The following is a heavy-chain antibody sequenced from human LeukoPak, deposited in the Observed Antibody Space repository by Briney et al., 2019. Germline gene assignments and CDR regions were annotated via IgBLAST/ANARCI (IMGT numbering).Heavy chain of an antibody. CDR2: IKQDGSEK. V-gene: IGHV3-7*01. CDR3: ARDQLELLRGGYYYGMDV. Sequence: GGSLRLSCAAYGFTFSSYWMSLVRQAPGKGLEWVANIKQDGSEKYYVDSVKGRFTISRDNAKNSLYLQMNSLRAEDTAVYYCARDQLELLRGGYYYGMDVWGQGTTVTVSS. D-gene: IGHD1-7*01. J-gene: IGHJ6*02. CDR1: GFTFSSYW.